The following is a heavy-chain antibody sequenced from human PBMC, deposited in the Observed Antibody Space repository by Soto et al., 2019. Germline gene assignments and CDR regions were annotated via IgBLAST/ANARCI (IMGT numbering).Heavy chain of an antibody. CDR3: AKDRAVGGTTGGMDV. Sequence: SQTLSLTCAISGDSVSSNSAGWNWIRQSPSRGLEWLGRTYYRSKWYNDYAVSVKSRMTINADTSKNQFSLQVNSMTPEDTAVYYCAKDRAVGGTTGGMDVWGQGTTVTVSS. J-gene: IGHJ6*02. D-gene: IGHD1-26*01. V-gene: IGHV6-1*01. CDR2: TYYRSKWYN. CDR1: GDSVSSNSAG.